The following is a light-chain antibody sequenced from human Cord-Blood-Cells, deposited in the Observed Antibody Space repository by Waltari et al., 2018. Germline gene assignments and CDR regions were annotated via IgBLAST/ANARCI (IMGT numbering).Light chain of an antibody. CDR1: QSVSSSY. J-gene: IGKJ2*01. V-gene: IGKV3-20*01. CDR2: GAS. Sequence: EIVLTQSPGTLSLSPGERATLSCRASQSVSSSYLAWYQQKPGQAPRLLIYGASSRATGIPDRFKGSGSGTDFTLTISRLEPEDFAVYYCQQYGSSQYTFGQGTNLEIK. CDR3: QQYGSSQYT.